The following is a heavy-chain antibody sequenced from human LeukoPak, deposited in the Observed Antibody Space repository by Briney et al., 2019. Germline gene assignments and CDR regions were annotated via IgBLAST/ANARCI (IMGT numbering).Heavy chain of an antibody. CDR3: ARDIPCGFYPPDY. CDR1: GFTFSGYW. CDR2: IEKDGSDK. D-gene: IGHD5-12*01. J-gene: IGHJ4*02. V-gene: IGHV3-7*01. Sequence: GGSLRLSCVASGFTFSGYWMSWVRQAPGKGLEWVADIEKDGSDKYYADSVKGRFTISRDNAENSLYLQMSSLRVEDTAVYYCARDIPCGFYPPDYWGRGTLVTVSS.